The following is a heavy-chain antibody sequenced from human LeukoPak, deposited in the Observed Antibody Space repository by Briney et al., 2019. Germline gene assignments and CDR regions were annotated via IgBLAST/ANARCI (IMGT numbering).Heavy chain of an antibody. D-gene: IGHD2-2*01. CDR3: ARDRSVVPATKKPLGWFDP. Sequence: PSETLSLTCTVSGYSISSGYYRGWIRQPPGKGLEWIGSICHSGSTYYNPSLKSRVTISVDTSKNQFSLKLSSVTAADTAVYYCARDRSVVPATKKPLGWFDPWGQGTLVTVSS. CDR2: ICHSGST. CDR1: GYSISSGYY. V-gene: IGHV4-38-2*02. J-gene: IGHJ5*02.